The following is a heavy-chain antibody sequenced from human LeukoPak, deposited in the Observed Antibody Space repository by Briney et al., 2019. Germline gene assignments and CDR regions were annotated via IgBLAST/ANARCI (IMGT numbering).Heavy chain of an antibody. J-gene: IGHJ4*02. CDR2: ISGSGGST. V-gene: IGHV3-23*01. CDR3: AECFSLEYQPPDY. Sequence: GGSLRLSGAASGFTFSSYAMSWVRQAPGKGLEWVSAISGSGGSTYYADSVKGRFTISRDNSKNTLYLQMNRLRAEDTAVYYCAECFSLEYQPPDYWGQGTLVTVSS. D-gene: IGHD2-2*01. CDR1: GFTFSSYA.